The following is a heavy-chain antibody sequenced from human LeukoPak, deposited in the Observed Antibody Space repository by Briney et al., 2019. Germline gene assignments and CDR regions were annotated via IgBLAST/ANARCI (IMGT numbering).Heavy chain of an antibody. Sequence: GGSLRLSCAASGFTVSSNYMSWVRQAPGQGLEWVSVIYSSGNTYYADYVQGRFTMCRDNPEHTLYLQMNRLRAEDTALYYCARAHDRGYYYGFDYWGQGTLVTVSS. CDR1: GFTVSSNY. D-gene: IGHD3-22*01. J-gene: IGHJ4*02. CDR2: IYSSGNT. CDR3: ARAHDRGYYYGFDY. V-gene: IGHV3-66*01.